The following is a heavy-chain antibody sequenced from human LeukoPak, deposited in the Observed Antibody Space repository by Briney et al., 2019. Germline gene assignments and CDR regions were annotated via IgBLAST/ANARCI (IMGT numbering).Heavy chain of an antibody. J-gene: IGHJ6*02. CDR3: ARALYCSSTSCYASYYYYYGMDV. D-gene: IGHD2-2*01. Sequence: PGGSLRLSCAASGFTFSSYGMHWVRQAPGKGLEWVAVIWCDGSNKYYADSVKGRFTISRDNSKNTLYLQMNSLRAEDTAVYYCARALYCSSTSCYASYYYYYGMDVWGQGTTVTVSS. CDR2: IWCDGSNK. CDR1: GFTFSSYG. V-gene: IGHV3-33*08.